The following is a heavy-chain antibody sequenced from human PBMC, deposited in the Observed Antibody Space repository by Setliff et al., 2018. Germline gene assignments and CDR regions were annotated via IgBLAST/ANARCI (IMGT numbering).Heavy chain of an antibody. Sequence: PGGSLRLSCAASGFIFNTYTMNWVRQAPGQGLEWVSSIRASSDYIYYAGSVKGRFTISRDNTKNSLDLQMNSLRVDDTAVYYCARDGSSGWYSFYYYYYMDVWGKGTTVTVSS. D-gene: IGHD6-19*01. CDR3: ARDGSSGWYSFYYYYYMDV. CDR2: IRASSDYI. J-gene: IGHJ6*03. V-gene: IGHV3-21*01. CDR1: GFIFNTYT.